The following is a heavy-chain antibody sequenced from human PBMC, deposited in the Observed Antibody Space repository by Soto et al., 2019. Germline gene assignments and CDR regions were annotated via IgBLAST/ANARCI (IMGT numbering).Heavy chain of an antibody. V-gene: IGHV1-2*02. CDR1: GYTFTGYY. CDR3: AREGGGYGVDYYYYGMEV. CDR2: INPNSGGT. D-gene: IGHD3-3*01. J-gene: IGHJ6*02. Sequence: ASVKVSCKASGYTFTGYYMHWVRQAPGQGLEWMGWINPNSGGTNYAQKFQGRVTMTRDTSISTAYMELSRLRSDDTAVYYCAREGGGYGVDYYYYGMEVWGQGTTVTSP.